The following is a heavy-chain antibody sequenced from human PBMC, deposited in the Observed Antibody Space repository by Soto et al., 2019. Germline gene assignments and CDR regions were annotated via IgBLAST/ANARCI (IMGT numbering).Heavy chain of an antibody. J-gene: IGHJ4*02. Sequence: QVQLVQSGAEVKKPGSSVKVSCKASGGTFSSYAISWVRQAPGQGLEWMGGIIPIFGTANYAQKCQGRVTITADESTSTAYMELSSLRSEDTAVYYCARDRGYYDYVWGSYRYRFFDYWGQGTLVTVSS. D-gene: IGHD3-16*02. CDR2: IIPIFGTA. CDR1: GGTFSSYA. CDR3: ARDRGYYDYVWGSYRYRFFDY. V-gene: IGHV1-69*12.